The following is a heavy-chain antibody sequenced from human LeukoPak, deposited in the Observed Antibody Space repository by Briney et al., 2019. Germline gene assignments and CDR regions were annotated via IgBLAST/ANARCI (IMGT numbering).Heavy chain of an antibody. Sequence: KPSETLSLTCTVSGGSISSSSYYWGWIRQPPGKGLELIGSIYYSVSTCYNPSLKSRVTITVDTSKNQFSLKLSSVTAADTTVYYCARSHTVAVTGFAFDIWGQGTLVTVSS. J-gene: IGHJ3*02. D-gene: IGHD2-21*02. CDR2: IYYSVST. CDR1: GGSISSSSYY. CDR3: ARSHTVAVTGFAFDI. V-gene: IGHV4-39*01.